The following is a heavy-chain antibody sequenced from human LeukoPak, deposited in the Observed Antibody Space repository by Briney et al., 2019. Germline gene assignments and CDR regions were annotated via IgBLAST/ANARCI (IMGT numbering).Heavy chain of an antibody. CDR1: GVSTTNGIYY. Sequence: SETLSLTXTVSGVSTTNGIYYWAWIRQSPGKGLDWIGSVHNVGSTHYNLFLRSRVTMSIDTSKNQFSLRLNSVTAADTAVYYCARHAEYNSGWHFYLDHWGQGILVTVSS. CDR2: VHNVGST. CDR3: ARHAEYNSGWHFYLDH. J-gene: IGHJ4*02. D-gene: IGHD6-19*01. V-gene: IGHV4-39*01.